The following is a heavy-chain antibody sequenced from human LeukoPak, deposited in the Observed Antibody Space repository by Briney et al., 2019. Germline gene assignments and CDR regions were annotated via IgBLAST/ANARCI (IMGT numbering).Heavy chain of an antibody. CDR3: ASRSSIWSGYQDTLYYFDS. CDR2: IYYSGST. J-gene: IGHJ4*02. V-gene: IGHV4-59*01. CDR1: GGSFSGYY. Sequence: SETLSLTCAVYGGSFSGYYWSWIRQPPGKRLEWIGHIYYSGSTNYNPSLKSRVTISVDTSKNQFSLKLSSVTAADTVVYYCASRSSIWSGYQDTLYYFDSWGQGTLVTVSS. D-gene: IGHD3-3*01.